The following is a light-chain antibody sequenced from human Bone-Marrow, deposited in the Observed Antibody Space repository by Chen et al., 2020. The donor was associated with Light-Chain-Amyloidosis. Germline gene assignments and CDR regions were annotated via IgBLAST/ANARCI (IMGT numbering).Light chain of an antibody. Sequence: SYELTQPPSVSVSPGQTARITCPGDALPTKYSYWYQQKPGQAPVLVIHRDTERPSGISDRFSGSSAGTTATLTISGVQAEDEADYHCQSADSSGTYEVIFGGGTKLTVL. V-gene: IGLV3-25*03. CDR3: QSADSSGTYEVI. CDR2: RDT. CDR1: ALPTKY. J-gene: IGLJ2*01.